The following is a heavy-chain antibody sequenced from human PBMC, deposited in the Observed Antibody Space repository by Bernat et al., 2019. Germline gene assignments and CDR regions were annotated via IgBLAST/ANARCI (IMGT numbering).Heavy chain of an antibody. Sequence: EVQMLESGGGLAQPGGSLRLSCAASGFTFSSYAMSWVRQAPGKGLEWVSAISGSGSTTYYEASVKGRFTISRDNSKNTLYLQMNSLRAEDTAVYYCAKDGWRRLTRDVYFDYWGQGTLVTVSS. V-gene: IGHV3-23*01. CDR3: AKDGWRRLTRDVYFDY. D-gene: IGHD5-12*01. CDR2: ISGSGSTT. CDR1: GFTFSSYA. J-gene: IGHJ4*02.